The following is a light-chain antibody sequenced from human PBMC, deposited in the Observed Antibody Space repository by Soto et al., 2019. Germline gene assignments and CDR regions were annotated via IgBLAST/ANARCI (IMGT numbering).Light chain of an antibody. J-gene: IGKJ1*01. Sequence: DIQMTQSPSTLSASIGDRVTITCRASQNISNWLACYQQKPGKAPKILIYKASSLEGGVPSRFSGSASGTEFTLTISSLQPDDFATYYCQHYDGFPWTFGQGTKVEIK. CDR1: QNISNW. CDR2: KAS. CDR3: QHYDGFPWT. V-gene: IGKV1-5*03.